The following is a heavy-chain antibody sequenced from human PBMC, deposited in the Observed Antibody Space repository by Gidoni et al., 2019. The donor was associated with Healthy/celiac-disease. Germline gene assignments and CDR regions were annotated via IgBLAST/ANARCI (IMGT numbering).Heavy chain of an antibody. Sequence: QVQLVQSGAEVKKSGASVKVSCKASGYTFTGYYMHWVRQAPGQGLEWMGWINPDSGGTNDAQKFQGRVTMTRDTSISTAYMELSRLRSDDTAVYYCARGLELRVLGWFDPWGQGTLVTVSS. J-gene: IGHJ5*02. CDR3: ARGLELRVLGWFDP. CDR2: INPDSGGT. D-gene: IGHD1-7*01. CDR1: GYTFTGYY. V-gene: IGHV1-2*02.